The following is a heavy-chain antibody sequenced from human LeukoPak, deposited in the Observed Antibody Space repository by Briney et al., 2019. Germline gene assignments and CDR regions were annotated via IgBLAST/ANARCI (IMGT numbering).Heavy chain of an antibody. J-gene: IGHJ4*02. CDR2: IYTSGST. Sequence: SETLSLTCTVSGGSISSYYWSWIRQPPGKGLEWIGYIYTSGSTNYNPSLRSRVTISVDTSKNQFSLKLSSVTAADTAVYYCAKDGGYSDYGTPFDYWGQGTLVAVSS. CDR1: GGSISSYY. CDR3: AKDGGYSDYGTPFDY. D-gene: IGHD5-12*01. V-gene: IGHV4-4*09.